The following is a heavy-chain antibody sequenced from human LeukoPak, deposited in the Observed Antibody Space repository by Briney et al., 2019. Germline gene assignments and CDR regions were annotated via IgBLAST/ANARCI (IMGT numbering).Heavy chain of an antibody. D-gene: IGHD2-15*01. V-gene: IGHV3-15*01. J-gene: IGHJ4*02. CDR1: GFTFSNAW. CDR3: TTDFCSGGSCYFDY. Sequence: GGSLRLSCAASGFTFSNAWMSWVRQAPGKGLEWVGRIKGKTDGGTTDYAAPVKGRFTISRDDSKNTLYLQMNSLKTEDTAVYYCTTDFCSGGSCYFDYWGQGTLVTVSS. CDR2: IKGKTDGGTT.